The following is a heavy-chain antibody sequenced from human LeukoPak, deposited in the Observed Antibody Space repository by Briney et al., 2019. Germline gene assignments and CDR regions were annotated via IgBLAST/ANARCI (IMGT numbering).Heavy chain of an antibody. CDR2: IYYSGST. D-gene: IGHD6-13*01. V-gene: IGHV4-61*01. CDR1: GDSVSSGSSY. Sequence: SETLSLTCTVSGDSVSSGSSYWSWIRQPPGKGLEWIISIYYSGSTNYNPSLKSRVTMSVNASKNQFSLKLSSVTAADTAVYYCARTEQHLFDYWGQGTLVTVSS. J-gene: IGHJ4*02. CDR3: ARTEQHLFDY.